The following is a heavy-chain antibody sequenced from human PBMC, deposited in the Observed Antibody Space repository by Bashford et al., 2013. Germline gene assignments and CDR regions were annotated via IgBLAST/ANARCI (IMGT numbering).Heavy chain of an antibody. V-gene: IGHV4-30-4*01. CDR3: ATAMIVVVTADAFDI. CDR1: GGSISSGDYY. J-gene: IGHJ3*02. Sequence: SETLSLTCTVSGGSISSGDYYWSWIRQPPGKGLEWIGYIYYSGSTYYNPSLKSRVTISVDTSKNQFSLKLSSVTAADTAVYYCATAMIVVVTADAFDIWGQGTLVTVSS. CDR2: IYYSGST. D-gene: IGHD3-22*01.